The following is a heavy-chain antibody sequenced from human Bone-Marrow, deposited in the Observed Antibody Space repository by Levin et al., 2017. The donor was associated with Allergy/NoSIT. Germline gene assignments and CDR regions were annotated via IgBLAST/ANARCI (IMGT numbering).Heavy chain of an antibody. J-gene: IGHJ4*02. V-gene: IGHV3-66*01. CDR3: TTRNY. Sequence: GGSLRLSCAASEFTVNNNYMTWVRQAPGKGLEWVSVIYSGGNTFYTDSVKVRFTIPRDNTKNTLYPQMTRLRAGDTAIYYCTTRNYWGQGALVTVSS. CDR1: EFTVNNNY. CDR2: IYSGGNT.